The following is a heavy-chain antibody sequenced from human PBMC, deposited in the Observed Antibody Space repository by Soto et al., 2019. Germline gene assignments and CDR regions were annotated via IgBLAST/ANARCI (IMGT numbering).Heavy chain of an antibody. CDR2: IIPIFGTA. CDR1: GGTFSSYA. D-gene: IGHD3-10*01. J-gene: IGHJ6*02. CDR3: ARIGITMVRGVPHYYYGMDV. Sequence: QVQLVQSGAEVKKPGSSVKVSCKASGGTFSSYAISWVRQAPGQGLEWMGGIIPIFGTANYAQKFQGRVTITADESTRTAYMELSSLRSEDTAVYYCARIGITMVRGVPHYYYGMDVWGQGTTVTVSS. V-gene: IGHV1-69*01.